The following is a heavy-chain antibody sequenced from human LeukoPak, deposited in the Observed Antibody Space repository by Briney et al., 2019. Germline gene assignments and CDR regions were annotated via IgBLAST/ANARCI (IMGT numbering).Heavy chain of an antibody. V-gene: IGHV1-18*03. CDR3: ARALQVTAIHRFDY. CDR1: GYKFTSYG. J-gene: IGHJ4*02. D-gene: IGHD2-21*02. Sequence: EAPVKVSCKASGYKFTSYGVTWVRQAPGQGLEWMGWISGHSDKTNYPQKFQGRVTMTTNTSTNTAFMELRCLRSDDMAVYYCARALQVTAIHRFDYWGQGTLVTVSS. CDR2: ISGHSDKT.